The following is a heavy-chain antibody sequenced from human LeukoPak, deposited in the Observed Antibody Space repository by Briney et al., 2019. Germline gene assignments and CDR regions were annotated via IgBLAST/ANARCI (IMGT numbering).Heavy chain of an antibody. CDR3: ARASEDCSGGSCQRWFDP. D-gene: IGHD2-15*01. V-gene: IGHV3-30-3*01. CDR1: GFTFSSYA. Sequence: GGSLRLSCAASGFTFSSYAMHWVRQAPGKGLEWVAVISYDGSNKYYADSVKGRFTISRDNSKNTLYLQMNSLRSEDTAVYYCARASEDCSGGSCQRWFDPWGQGTLVIVSS. CDR2: ISYDGSNK. J-gene: IGHJ5*02.